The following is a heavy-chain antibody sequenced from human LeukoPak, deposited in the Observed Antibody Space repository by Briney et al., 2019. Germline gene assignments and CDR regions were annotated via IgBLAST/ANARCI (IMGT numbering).Heavy chain of an antibody. Sequence: PSETLSLTCTVSGGSISSSSYYWGWIRQPPGKGLEWIGSIYYSGSTYYNPSLKSRVTISVDTSKNQFSLKLSSVTAADTAVYYCARVLGSGNFDPWGQGTLVTVSS. V-gene: IGHV4-39*07. CDR1: GGSISSSSYY. J-gene: IGHJ5*02. D-gene: IGHD3-10*01. CDR2: IYYSGST. CDR3: ARVLGSGNFDP.